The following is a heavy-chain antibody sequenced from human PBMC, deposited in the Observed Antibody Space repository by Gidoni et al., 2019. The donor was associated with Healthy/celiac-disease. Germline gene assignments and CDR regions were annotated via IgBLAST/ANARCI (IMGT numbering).Heavy chain of an antibody. D-gene: IGHD4-17*01. Sequence: EVQLVESGGGLVEPGGSLRLSCAASGFTISTHYMDWVRQAPGKGRGWVGRTRNKANSYTTEYAASVKGRFTISRDDSKNSLYLQMNSLKTEDTAVYYCARERAYGGNSIPYYGMDVWGQGTTVTVSS. CDR1: GFTISTHY. V-gene: IGHV3-72*01. CDR2: TRNKANSYTT. CDR3: ARERAYGGNSIPYYGMDV. J-gene: IGHJ6*02.